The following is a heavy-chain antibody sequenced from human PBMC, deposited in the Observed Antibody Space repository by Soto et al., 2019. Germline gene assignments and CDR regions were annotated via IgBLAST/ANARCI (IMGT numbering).Heavy chain of an antibody. CDR3: GRLQNFINWCFDS. V-gene: IGHV4-4*09. D-gene: IGHD2-15*01. J-gene: IGHJ4*02. Sequence: QAQLQESGPGLVKPSETLSLTCTVSSAPITKYYWGWVRQAPGRGREWIGFTHHSGYISYSPSLKSRVTMSVYPSKNQVSLKLTSVTAADTAVYYFGRLQNFINWCFDSWGQGVLVTVSS. CDR2: THHSGYI. CDR1: SAPITKYY.